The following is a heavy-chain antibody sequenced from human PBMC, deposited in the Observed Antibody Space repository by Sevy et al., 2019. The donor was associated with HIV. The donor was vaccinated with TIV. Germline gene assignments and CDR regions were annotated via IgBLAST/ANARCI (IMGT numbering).Heavy chain of an antibody. CDR3: AKDHAVTTEWVVFDS. CDR1: GFTFSHYA. D-gene: IGHD4-17*01. V-gene: IGHV3-30*18. Sequence: GGSLRLSCAASGFTFSHYAMHWIRQAPGKGLEWVAAISFDGASRNYADSVRGRFTISRDDSKNTVYLQMRGLRSEDTAVYFCAKDHAVTTEWVVFDSWGQGTLVTVSS. J-gene: IGHJ4*02. CDR2: ISFDGASR.